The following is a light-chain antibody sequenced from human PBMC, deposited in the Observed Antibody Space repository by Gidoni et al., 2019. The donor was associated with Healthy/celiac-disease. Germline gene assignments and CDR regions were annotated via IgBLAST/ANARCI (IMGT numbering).Light chain of an antibody. CDR3: QQYGSSTPCT. V-gene: IGKV3-20*01. J-gene: IGKJ2*02. CDR2: GAS. Sequence: EIVLTQSPGTLSLSPGERATLSCRASQSVSSSYLAWYQQKPGQAPRLLIYGASSRATGIPDRFSGSGSGTAFTLTISRLEPEDFAVYYCQQYGSSTPCTFXXXTKLEIK. CDR1: QSVSSSY.